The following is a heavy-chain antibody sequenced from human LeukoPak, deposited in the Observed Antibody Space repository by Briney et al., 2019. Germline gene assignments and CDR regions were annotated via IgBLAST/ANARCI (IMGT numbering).Heavy chain of an antibody. J-gene: IGHJ4*02. CDR3: AKDISVAGTGMMADY. CDR1: GFTFSSYS. Sequence: GGSLRLSCAASGFTFSSYSMNWIRQAPAKGLEWVSSISSSTSYIYYADSVKGRFTISKDNAKNSLYLQMNSLRAEDTALYYCAKDISVAGTGMMADYWGQRTPVTVSS. CDR2: ISSSTSYI. V-gene: IGHV3-21*04. D-gene: IGHD6-19*01.